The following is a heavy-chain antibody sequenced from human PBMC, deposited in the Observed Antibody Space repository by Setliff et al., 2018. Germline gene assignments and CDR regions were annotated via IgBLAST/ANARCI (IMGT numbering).Heavy chain of an antibody. CDR3: ARDGSIEVGPGTNQELDV. J-gene: IGHJ6*04. D-gene: IGHD2-2*01. V-gene: IGHV3-7*03. Sequence: PGGSLRLSCAASGFTFSSYWMSWVRQAPGKGLEWVANINEDGSEKYYMDSVRGRFAVSRDNTNNSMYLQMNSLGTDDTAVYYCARDGSIEVGPGTNQELDVWGTGTTVTVSS. CDR1: GFTFSSYW. CDR2: INEDGSEK.